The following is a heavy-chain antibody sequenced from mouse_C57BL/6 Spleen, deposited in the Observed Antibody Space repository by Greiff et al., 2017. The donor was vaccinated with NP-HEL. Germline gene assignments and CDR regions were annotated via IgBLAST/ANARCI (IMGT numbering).Heavy chain of an antibody. D-gene: IGHD1-1*01. Sequence: QVQLQQPGAELVRPGSSVKLSCKASGYTFTSYWMHWVKQRPIQGLEWIGNIDPSDSETHYNQKFKDKATLTVDKSSSTAYMQLSSLISEDSAVYYCARSYYGSSSHFDYWGQGTTLTVSS. CDR3: ARSYYGSSSHFDY. CDR1: GYTFTSYW. J-gene: IGHJ2*01. V-gene: IGHV1-52*01. CDR2: IDPSDSET.